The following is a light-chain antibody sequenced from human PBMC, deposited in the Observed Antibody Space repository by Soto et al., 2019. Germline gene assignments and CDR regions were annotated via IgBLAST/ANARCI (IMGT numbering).Light chain of an antibody. CDR1: QSINNW. Sequence: DIQMTQSPSTLSASVGDRVTITCRASQSINNWLAWYQQRPGKAPKLLIYDASYLESAVPSRFSGGGSGTEFTLTISSLQPDDFATYYCQHYNSYSEAFGQGTKV. J-gene: IGKJ1*01. CDR3: QHYNSYSEA. V-gene: IGKV1-5*01. CDR2: DAS.